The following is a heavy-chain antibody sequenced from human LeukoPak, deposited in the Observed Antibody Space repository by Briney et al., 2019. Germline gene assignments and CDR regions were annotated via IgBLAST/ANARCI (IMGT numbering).Heavy chain of an antibody. V-gene: IGHV3-23*01. Sequence: GGSLRLSRAASGFTFTTYAMSWVRQTPGKGLEWVSTFSGSVDTTYHADSVKGRFTISRDNSKNTVYLQMNSLRAEDTAVYYCAKAAAGTCSGARCYYFDSWGQGTPVTVSS. CDR3: AKAAAGTCSGARCYYFDS. CDR2: FSGSVDTT. J-gene: IGHJ4*02. CDR1: GFTFTTYA. D-gene: IGHD2-15*01.